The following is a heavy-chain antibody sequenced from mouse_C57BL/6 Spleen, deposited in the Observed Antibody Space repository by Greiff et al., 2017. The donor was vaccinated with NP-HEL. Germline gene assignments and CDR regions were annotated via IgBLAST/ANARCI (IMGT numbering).Heavy chain of an antibody. CDR3: AREDGYYPYAMDY. CDR1: GYTFTSYW. CDR2: INPSNGGT. V-gene: IGHV1-53*01. Sequence: QVQLKQPGTELVKPGASVKLSCKASGYTFTSYWMHWVKQRPGQGLEWIGNINPSNGGTNYNEKFKSKATLTVDKSSSTAYMQLSSLTSEDSAVYYCAREDGYYPYAMDYWGQGTSVTVSS. J-gene: IGHJ4*01. D-gene: IGHD2-3*01.